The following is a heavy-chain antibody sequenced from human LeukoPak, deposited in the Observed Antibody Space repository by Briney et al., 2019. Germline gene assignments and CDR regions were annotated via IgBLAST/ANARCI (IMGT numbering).Heavy chain of an antibody. CDR3: ARGFGYYLDY. CDR2: IWYDGSNT. V-gene: IGHV3-33*08. D-gene: IGHD2-15*01. J-gene: IGHJ4*02. Sequence: GGSLRLSCAASGFTFSSYAMHWVRQAPGKGLEWVADIWYDGSNTYYADSVKGRFTISRDNSRNTLYVQMNSLRAEDAVVYYCARGFGYYLDYWGQGTLVTVSS. CDR1: GFTFSSYA.